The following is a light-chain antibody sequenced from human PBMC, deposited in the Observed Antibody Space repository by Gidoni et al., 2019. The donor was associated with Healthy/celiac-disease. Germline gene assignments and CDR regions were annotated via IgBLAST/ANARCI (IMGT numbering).Light chain of an antibody. CDR3: QQYYSFPPT. CDR1: QGISSY. J-gene: IGKJ2*01. Sequence: VFWMTQSPSLLSASTGDSVTSSCRMRQGISSYLAWYQQKPGKATELMIYAASTVQSGVPSRFSGSGARTDFPLTISCLQYEDFATYYCQQYYSFPPTFGQGTKLEIK. CDR2: AAS. V-gene: IGKV1D-8*01.